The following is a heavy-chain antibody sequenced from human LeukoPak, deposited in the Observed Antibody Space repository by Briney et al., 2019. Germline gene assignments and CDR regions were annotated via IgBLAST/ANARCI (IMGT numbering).Heavy chain of an antibody. CDR3: ARNDVAQLVPGD. CDR1: GGSISSSSYY. Sequence: PSETLSLTCTVSGGSISSSSYYWGWIRQPPGKGLEWIGSIYYSGSTYYNPSLKSRVTISVDTSKNQFSLKLSSVTAADTAVYYCARNDVAQLVPGDWGQGTLVTVSS. J-gene: IGHJ4*02. CDR2: IYYSGST. V-gene: IGHV4-39*01. D-gene: IGHD6-6*01.